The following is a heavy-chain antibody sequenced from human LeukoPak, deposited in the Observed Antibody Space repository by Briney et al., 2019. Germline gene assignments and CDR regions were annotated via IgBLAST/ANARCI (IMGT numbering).Heavy chain of an antibody. CDR2: TYYRSKWYN. Sequence: SQTLSLTCAISGDSVSSNSAAWNWTRQSPSRGLEWLGRTYYRSKWYNDYAVSVKSRITINPDTSKNQFSLQLNSVTPEDTAVYYCARENTAMALPFDYWGQGTLVTVSS. CDR1: GDSVSSNSAA. V-gene: IGHV6-1*01. D-gene: IGHD5-18*01. J-gene: IGHJ4*02. CDR3: ARENTAMALPFDY.